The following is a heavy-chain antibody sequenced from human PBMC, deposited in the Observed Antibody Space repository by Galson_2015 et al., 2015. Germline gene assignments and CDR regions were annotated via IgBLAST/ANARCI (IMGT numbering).Heavy chain of an antibody. Sequence: SLRLSCAASGFTFDSYAMDWVRQAPGKGLEWVAVIWYDGTKKYYAESVKGRFTISRDNSKNTLYLQMNSLRAEDTAVYYCARDHLRERLDYWGQGTLVTVSS. CDR1: GFTFDSYA. V-gene: IGHV3-33*08. CDR2: IWYDGTKK. CDR3: ARDHLRERLDY. J-gene: IGHJ4*02.